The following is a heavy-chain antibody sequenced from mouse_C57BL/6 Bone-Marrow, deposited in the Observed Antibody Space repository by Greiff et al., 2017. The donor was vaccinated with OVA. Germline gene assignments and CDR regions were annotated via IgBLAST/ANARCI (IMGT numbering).Heavy chain of an antibody. CDR3: ARHGGVTYFDY. CDR2: ISNGGGST. V-gene: IGHV5-12*01. Sequence: EVKVVESGGGLVQPGGSLKLSCAASGFTFSDYYMYWVRQTPEKRLEWVAYISNGGGSTYYPDTVKGRFTISRDNAKNTLYLQLSRLKSEDTDMDFCARHGGVTYFDYWGQGTTLTVSS. CDR1: GFTFSDYY. J-gene: IGHJ2*01. D-gene: IGHD2-13*01.